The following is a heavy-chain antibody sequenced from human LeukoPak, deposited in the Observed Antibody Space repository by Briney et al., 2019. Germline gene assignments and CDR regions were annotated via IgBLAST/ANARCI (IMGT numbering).Heavy chain of an antibody. Sequence: PSETLSLTCTVSGGSISSYYWSWIRQPPGKGLEWIGYIYYSGSTNYNPSLKNRVTISVDTSKNQFSLKLSSVTAADTAVYYCARKLFAFDIWGQGTMVTVSS. D-gene: IGHD6-6*01. V-gene: IGHV4-59*01. CDR2: IYYSGST. J-gene: IGHJ3*02. CDR3: ARKLFAFDI. CDR1: GGSISSYY.